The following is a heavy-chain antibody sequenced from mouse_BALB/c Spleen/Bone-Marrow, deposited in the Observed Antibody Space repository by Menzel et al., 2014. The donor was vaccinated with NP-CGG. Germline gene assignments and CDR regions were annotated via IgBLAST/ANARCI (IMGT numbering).Heavy chain of an antibody. CDR2: INPSTGYT. J-gene: IGHJ3*01. D-gene: IGHD2-4*01. CDR1: GYTFTSYW. Sequence: QVQLQQSGAELAKPAASVKMSCKASGYTFTSYWMHWVRQRPGQGLEWIGYINPSTGYTEYNQRFKDKATLAAVKSSTTAYMQLSSLTSEDSAVYYCARDDYDAFAYWGQGTLVNDSA. V-gene: IGHV1-7*01. CDR3: ARDDYDAFAY.